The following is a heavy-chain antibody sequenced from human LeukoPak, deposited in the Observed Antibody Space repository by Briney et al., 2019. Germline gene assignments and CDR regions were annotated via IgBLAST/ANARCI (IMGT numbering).Heavy chain of an antibody. CDR2: IDQGGSTT. CDR1: GFTFNTYW. Sequence: GGSLRLSCAASGFTFNTYWMIWVRQAPGKGLEWVANIDQGGSTTYYVDSLKGRFTISRDNAKNSLYLQMNSLRAEDTAVYYCVRDKGGRSGAIYYDAFDVWGQGTMVTVSS. V-gene: IGHV3-7*01. CDR3: VRDKGGRSGAIYYDAFDV. J-gene: IGHJ3*01. D-gene: IGHD1-26*01.